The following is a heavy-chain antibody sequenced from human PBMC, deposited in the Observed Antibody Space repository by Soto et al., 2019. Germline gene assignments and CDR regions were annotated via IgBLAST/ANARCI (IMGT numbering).Heavy chain of an antibody. J-gene: IGHJ4*02. CDR2: IVVGSGNT. V-gene: IGHV1-58*02. CDR1: GFTFTSSA. CDR3: AASTFWSGYYLSLGPIG. D-gene: IGHD3-3*01. Sequence: SVKVSCKASGFTFTSSAMQWVRQARGQRLEWIGWIVVGSGNTNYAQKFQERVTITRDMSTSTAYMELSSLRSEDTAVYYCAASTFWSGYYLSLGPIGWGQGTLVTVSS.